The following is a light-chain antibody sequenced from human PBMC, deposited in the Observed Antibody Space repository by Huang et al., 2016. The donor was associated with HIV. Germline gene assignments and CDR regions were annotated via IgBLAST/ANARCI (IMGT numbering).Light chain of an antibody. CDR1: QGITKS. Sequence: DIQMTQSPSSLSASVGDRVTITCRASQGITKSLVWYQQKPGKAPKLLLFATSRLERGVPPRCSGSGSGTDFTLTISSLQPEDFATYYCQQYYNTPYTFGQGTKLEIK. CDR2: ATS. J-gene: IGKJ2*01. V-gene: IGKV1-NL1*01. CDR3: QQYYNTPYT.